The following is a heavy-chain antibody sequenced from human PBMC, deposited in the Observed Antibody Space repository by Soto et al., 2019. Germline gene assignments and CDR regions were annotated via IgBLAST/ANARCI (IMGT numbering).Heavy chain of an antibody. J-gene: IGHJ4*02. D-gene: IGHD2-21*02. CDR3: AKDDLSYCGGDCDSWRGSPDY. CDR2: ISYDGSTK. Sequence: GGSLRLSCAASGFTFSSYGMHWVRQAPGKGLEWVAVISYDGSTKYYADSVKGRFTISRDNSKNTVYLQMNRLTAEDTAVYYCAKDDLSYCGGDCDSWRGSPDYWGQGTLVTVSS. CDR1: GFTFSSYG. V-gene: IGHV3-30*18.